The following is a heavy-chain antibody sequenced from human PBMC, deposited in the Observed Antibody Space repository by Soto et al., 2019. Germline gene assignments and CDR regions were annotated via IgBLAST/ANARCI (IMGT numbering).Heavy chain of an antibody. CDR2: IYHSGST. CDR1: NASITSSGYY. J-gene: IGHJ4*02. V-gene: IGHV4-30-4*01. CDR3: ARMSGTYYVPDY. Sequence: QVQLQESGPRLVEASQTLSLTCTVSNASITSSGYYWSWVRQPPGKRLEWIGYIYHSGSTFYSPSLQSRXXXXVXTXKXXFSLTLRXVTAADTAVYHCARMSGTYYVPDYWGQGTLVTVSS. D-gene: IGHD1-26*01.